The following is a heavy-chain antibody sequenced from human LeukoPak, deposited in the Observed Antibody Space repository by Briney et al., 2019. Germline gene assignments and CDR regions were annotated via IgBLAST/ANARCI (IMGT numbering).Heavy chain of an antibody. CDR3: AREAPSRKLDY. J-gene: IGHJ4*02. CDR2: IRSKAYGGTT. D-gene: IGHD2-2*01. Sequence: PGGSLRLSCTASGFTFGDYAMSWVRQAPGKGLEWVGFIRSKAYGGTTEYAASVKGRFTISRDDSKSIAYLQMNSLKTEDTAVYYCAREAPSRKLDYWGQGTLVTVSS. V-gene: IGHV3-49*04. CDR1: GFTFGDYA.